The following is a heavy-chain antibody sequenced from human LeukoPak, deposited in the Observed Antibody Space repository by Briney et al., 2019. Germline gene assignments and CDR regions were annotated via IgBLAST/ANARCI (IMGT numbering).Heavy chain of an antibody. Sequence: GGSLRLSCAASGFSFRSYWMSWVRQAPGKGLEWVANISPDGSNMLYVDSVKGRFTISRDNAKNSLYLQMNNLRAEDTAVYFCVSGFLQWLYWGQGTLVTVSS. D-gene: IGHD3-3*01. CDR2: ISPDGSNM. CDR1: GFSFRSYW. V-gene: IGHV3-7*01. J-gene: IGHJ4*02. CDR3: VSGFLQWLY.